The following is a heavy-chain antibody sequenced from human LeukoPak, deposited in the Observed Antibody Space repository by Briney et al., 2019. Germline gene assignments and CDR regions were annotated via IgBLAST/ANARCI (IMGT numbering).Heavy chain of an antibody. V-gene: IGHV5-51*01. CDR3: ARRDVDDSSGCYYGFFDY. CDR2: IYPGDSDT. CDR1: GYSFTSYW. J-gene: IGHJ4*02. D-gene: IGHD3-22*01. Sequence: GESLKISCKGSGYSFTSYWIGWVRQMPGKGLEWMGIIYPGDSDTRYSPSFQGQVTISADKSISTAYLQWSSLKASDTAMYYCARRDVDDSSGCYYGFFDYWGQGTLVTVSS.